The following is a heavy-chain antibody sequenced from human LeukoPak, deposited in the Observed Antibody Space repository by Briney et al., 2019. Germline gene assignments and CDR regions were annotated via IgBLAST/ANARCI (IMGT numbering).Heavy chain of an antibody. CDR3: AGPGIDYDSSGYYSPDAFDI. D-gene: IGHD3-22*01. CDR2: IIPIFGTA. V-gene: IGHV1-69*05. Sequence: SVKVSCKASRGTFSSYAISWVRQAPGQGLEWMGRIIPIFGTANYAQKFQGRVTITTDESTSTAYMELSSLRSEDTAVYYCAGPGIDYDSSGYYSPDAFDIWGQGTMVTVSS. J-gene: IGHJ3*02. CDR1: RGTFSSYA.